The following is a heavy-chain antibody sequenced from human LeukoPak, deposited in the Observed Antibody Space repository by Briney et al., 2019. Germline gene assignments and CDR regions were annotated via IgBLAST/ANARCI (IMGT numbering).Heavy chain of an antibody. CDR3: AKMDIVVVPAAMRLDY. V-gene: IGHV3-23*01. CDR1: GFTFSSYA. Sequence: GGSLRLSCAASGFTFSSYAMSWVRQAPGKGLEWVSAISGSGGSTYYADSVKGRFTISRDNSKSTLYLQMNSLRAEDTAVYYCAKMDIVVVPAAMRLDYWGQGTLVTVSS. D-gene: IGHD2-2*03. CDR2: ISGSGGST. J-gene: IGHJ4*02.